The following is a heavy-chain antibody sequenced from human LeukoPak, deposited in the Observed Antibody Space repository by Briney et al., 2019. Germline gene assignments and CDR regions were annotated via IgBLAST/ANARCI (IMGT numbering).Heavy chain of an antibody. CDR1: GFTFSSYW. CDR2: INSDGGTT. Sequence: GGSLRLSCAASGFTFSSYWMHWVRQAPGKGLEWVSRINSDGGTTNYADSVKGRFTISRDNAKNTLYLQMNSLRAEDTAVYYCVRVGKCGGDCYWTDGYFQHWGQGILVTVSS. D-gene: IGHD2-21*02. V-gene: IGHV3-74*01. J-gene: IGHJ1*01. CDR3: VRVGKCGGDCYWTDGYFQH.